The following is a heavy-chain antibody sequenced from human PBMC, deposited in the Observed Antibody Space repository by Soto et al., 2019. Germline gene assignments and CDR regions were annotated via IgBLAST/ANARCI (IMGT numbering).Heavy chain of an antibody. D-gene: IGHD2-2*01. J-gene: IGHJ6*03. Sequence: QVQLVQSGAEVKKPGASVKVSCKASGYTFTSYGISWVRQAPGQGLEWMGWISAYNGNTNYAQKLQCRVTMTTDTSTSTAYMELRSLRSDDTAVYYCARSLVVQAAVYYYYMAVWGKGTTVTVSS. CDR3: ARSLVVQAAVYYYYMAV. CDR1: GYTFTSYG. V-gene: IGHV1-18*01. CDR2: ISAYNGNT.